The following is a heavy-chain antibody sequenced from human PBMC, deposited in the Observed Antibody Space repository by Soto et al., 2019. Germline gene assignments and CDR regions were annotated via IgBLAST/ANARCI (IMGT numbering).Heavy chain of an antibody. Sequence: GGSLRLSCSASGFTFSDHYMSWIRQAPGKGLEWIGYSSNSGSFTRYADSVKGRFSISRDNAKNSLYLQINSLRGDDTAIYYCVRSGDNYNLLDYWGQGTPVTVSS. J-gene: IGHJ4*02. D-gene: IGHD1-1*01. CDR1: GFTFSDHY. CDR3: VRSGDNYNLLDY. V-gene: IGHV3-11*06. CDR2: SSNSGSFT.